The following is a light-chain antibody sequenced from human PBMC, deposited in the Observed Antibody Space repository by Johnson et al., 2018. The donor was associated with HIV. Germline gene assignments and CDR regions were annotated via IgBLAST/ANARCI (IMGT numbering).Light chain of an antibody. CDR3: GTWDSSLRVGV. J-gene: IGLJ1*01. CDR2: DNN. Sequence: QSILTQPPSVSAAPGQKVTISCSGSSSNIGNNYVSWYQQLPGTAPKLLIYDNNKRPSGIPDRFSGSTSDTSATLGITGLQTGDEADYYCGTWDSSLRVGVFGTGTKVTV. CDR1: SSNIGNNY. V-gene: IGLV1-51*01.